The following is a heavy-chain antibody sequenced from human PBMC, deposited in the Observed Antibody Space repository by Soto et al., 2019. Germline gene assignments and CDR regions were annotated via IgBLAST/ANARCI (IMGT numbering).Heavy chain of an antibody. CDR3: ATPYYDFWSGYLVPVDY. CDR2: ISGSGGST. J-gene: IGHJ4*02. D-gene: IGHD3-3*01. V-gene: IGHV3-23*01. Sequence: GGSLRLSCAASGFTFSSYAMSWVRQAQGKGLEWVSAISGSGGSTYYADSVKGRFTISRDNSKNTLYLQMNSLRAEDTAVYYCATPYYDFWSGYLVPVDYWGQGTLVTVS. CDR1: GFTFSSYA.